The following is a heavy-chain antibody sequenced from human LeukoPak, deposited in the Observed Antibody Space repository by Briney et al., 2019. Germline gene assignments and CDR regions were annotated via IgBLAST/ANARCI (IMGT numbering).Heavy chain of an antibody. J-gene: IGHJ6*02. CDR1: GYTFTSYA. V-gene: IGHV1-3*01. D-gene: IGHD2-2*01. Sequence: ASVKVSCKASGYTFTSYAMHWVRQAPGQRLEWMGWINAGNGNTKYSQKFQGRVTITRDTSASTAYMELSSLRSEDTAVYYCARDYIPAAMFYYYYGMDVWGQGTTVTVSS. CDR3: ARDYIPAAMFYYYYGMDV. CDR2: INAGNGNT.